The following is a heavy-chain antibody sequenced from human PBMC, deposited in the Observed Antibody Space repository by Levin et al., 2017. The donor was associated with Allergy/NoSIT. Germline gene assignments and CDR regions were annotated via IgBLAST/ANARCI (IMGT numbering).Heavy chain of an antibody. Sequence: SETLSLTCTVSGGSISSGDYYWSWIRQPPGKGLEWIGYIYYSGSTYYNPSLKSRVTISVDTSKNHFSLKLSSVTAADTAVYYCARDTPYCSGGSCYTYRAFDIWGQGTMVTVSS. CDR2: IYYSGST. D-gene: IGHD2-15*01. V-gene: IGHV4-30-4*01. CDR3: ARDTPYCSGGSCYTYRAFDI. CDR1: GGSISSGDYY. J-gene: IGHJ3*02.